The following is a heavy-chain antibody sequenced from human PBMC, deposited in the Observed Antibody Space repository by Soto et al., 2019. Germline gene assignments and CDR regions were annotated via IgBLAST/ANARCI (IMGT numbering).Heavy chain of an antibody. CDR1: GGSIISGGYY. CDR2: IYYSGST. J-gene: IGHJ4*02. D-gene: IGHD3-22*01. Sequence: SETLSLTCTVSGGSIISGGYYWSLIRQHPGKGQEWIGYIYYSGSTYYNPSLKSRVTISVDTSKNQFSLKLSSVTAADTAVYYCERCLSYDSSCYYYALPLDYWGQGTLVTVSS. CDR3: ERCLSYDSSCYYYALPLDY. V-gene: IGHV4-31*03.